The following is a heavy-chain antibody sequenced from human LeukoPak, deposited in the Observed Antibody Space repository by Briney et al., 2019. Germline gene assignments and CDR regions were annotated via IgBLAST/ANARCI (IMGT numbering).Heavy chain of an antibody. CDR2: MYYRGST. CDR3: ARDGLINWFDP. J-gene: IGHJ5*02. CDR1: GGSISSSSHY. Sequence: KASETLSLTCTVSGGSISSSSHYWGWIRQPPGKGLEWIGSMYYRGSTYHNPSLKGRVTISVDTSKNQFSLKLSSVTAADTAVYYCARDGLINWFDPWGQGTLVTVSS. D-gene: IGHD3/OR15-3a*01. V-gene: IGHV4-39*07.